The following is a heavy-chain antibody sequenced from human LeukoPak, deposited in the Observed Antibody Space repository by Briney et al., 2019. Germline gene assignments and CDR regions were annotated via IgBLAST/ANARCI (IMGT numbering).Heavy chain of an antibody. Sequence: GGSLRLSCAASGFTFSSYSMNWVRQTPGKGLEWVSSISSSSSYIYYADSVKGRFTISRDNAKNSLYLQMNSLRAEDTAVYYCASSQESYYYMDVWGKGTTATVSS. D-gene: IGHD6-6*01. CDR3: ASSQESYYYMDV. CDR2: ISSSSSYI. V-gene: IGHV3-21*01. CDR1: GFTFSSYS. J-gene: IGHJ6*03.